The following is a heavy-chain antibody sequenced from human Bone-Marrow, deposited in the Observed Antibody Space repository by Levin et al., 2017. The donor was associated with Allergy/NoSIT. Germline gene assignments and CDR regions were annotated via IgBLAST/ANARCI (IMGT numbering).Heavy chain of an antibody. Sequence: GESLKISCKASGYTFTGYYMHWVRQAPGQGLEWMGRINPNSGGTNYAQKFQGRVTMTRDTSISTAYMELSRLRSDDTAVYYCARAEDIVVVVDGWFDPWGQGTLVTVSS. J-gene: IGHJ5*02. CDR2: INPNSGGT. CDR3: ARAEDIVVVVDGWFDP. CDR1: GYTFTGYY. V-gene: IGHV1-2*06. D-gene: IGHD2-2*01.